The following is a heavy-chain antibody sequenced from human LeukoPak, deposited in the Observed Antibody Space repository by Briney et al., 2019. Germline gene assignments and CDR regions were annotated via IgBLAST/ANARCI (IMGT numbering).Heavy chain of an antibody. CDR1: GFTFSSYW. D-gene: IGHD6-6*01. J-gene: IGHJ3*02. V-gene: IGHV3-7*01. Sequence: GGSLRLSCAASGFTFSSYWMSGVRQAPGKGLEWVANIKQDGSEKDYVDSVNARFTISRDNAKNSLYLQMNSLRAEDTAVYYCARVAARTTAAFDIWGQGTMVTVSS. CDR3: ARVAARTTAAFDI. CDR2: IKQDGSEK.